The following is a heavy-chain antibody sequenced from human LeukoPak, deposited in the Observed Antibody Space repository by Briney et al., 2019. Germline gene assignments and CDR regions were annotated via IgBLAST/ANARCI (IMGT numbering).Heavy chain of an antibody. CDR2: IYYSGST. D-gene: IGHD1-7*01. CDR1: GASISSYY. V-gene: IGHV4-59*01. J-gene: IGHJ3*02. Sequence: SEALSLTCTVSGASISSYYWSWIRQPPGKGLEWIGYIYYSGSTNYNPSLKGRVTISVVTSKDQFSLKLSFVTAADTAVYYCARGANWNLGAFDIWGQGTMVTVSS. CDR3: ARGANWNLGAFDI.